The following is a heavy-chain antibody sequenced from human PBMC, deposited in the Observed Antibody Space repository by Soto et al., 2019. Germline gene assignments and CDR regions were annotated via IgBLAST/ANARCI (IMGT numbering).Heavy chain of an antibody. CDR2: INSDGSST. V-gene: IGHV3-74*01. CDR1: GFTFSSYW. CDR3: ARPAMVRVGAFDI. J-gene: IGHJ3*02. D-gene: IGHD5-18*01. Sequence: EVQLVESGGGLVQPGGSLRLSCAASGFTFSSYWMHWVRQAPGKGLVWVSRINSDGSSTSYADSVKGRFTISRDNAKNTLCLEMNSLRAEDTAVYYCARPAMVRVGAFDIWGQGTMVTVSS.